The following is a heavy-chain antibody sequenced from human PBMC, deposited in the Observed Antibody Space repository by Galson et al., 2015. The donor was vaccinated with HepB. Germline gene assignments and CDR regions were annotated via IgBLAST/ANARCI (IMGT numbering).Heavy chain of an antibody. CDR3: ANYRFGSGNFDS. CDR1: GFTFSSYS. J-gene: IGHJ4*02. D-gene: IGHD3-10*01. Sequence: SLRLSCAASGFTFSSYSMNWVRQAPGKGLEWISYIRSSSSTIYYADSVKGRFTISRDNAKNSLYLQMNSLRAEDTAVYYCANYRFGSGNFDSWGQGTLVTVSS. CDR2: IRSSSSTI. V-gene: IGHV3-48*01.